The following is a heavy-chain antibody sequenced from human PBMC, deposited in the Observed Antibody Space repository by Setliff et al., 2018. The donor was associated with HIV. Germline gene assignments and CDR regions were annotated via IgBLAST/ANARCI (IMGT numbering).Heavy chain of an antibody. D-gene: IGHD6-13*01. V-gene: IGHV4-61*02. CDR1: GGSISSDGYY. CDR3: ATGVPSSNWYGLAFDI. Sequence: NPSETLSLTCSVSGGSISSDGYYWNWIRQAAGKGLEWIGRIHTSGSTNYNPSLKSRVTISADTSRDQFSLRLTSVSAADTAVYYCATGVPSSNWYGLAFDIWGQGTMVTVS. J-gene: IGHJ3*02. CDR2: IHTSGST.